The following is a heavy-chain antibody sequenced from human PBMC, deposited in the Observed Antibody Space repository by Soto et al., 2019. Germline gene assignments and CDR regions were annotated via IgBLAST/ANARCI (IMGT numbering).Heavy chain of an antibody. Sequence: GSLRLSCAASGFTLSSYAMNWVRQAPGKGLEWISGISGSGDTTYYADSVKGRFTISRDNSKNTLYLQMNSLRAEDTAVYYCAKVVQPRGGGYYYYYGMDVWGQGTTVTVSS. CDR1: GFTLSSYA. J-gene: IGHJ6*02. D-gene: IGHD2-15*01. CDR3: AKVVQPRGGGYYYYYGMDV. V-gene: IGHV3-23*01. CDR2: ISGSGDTT.